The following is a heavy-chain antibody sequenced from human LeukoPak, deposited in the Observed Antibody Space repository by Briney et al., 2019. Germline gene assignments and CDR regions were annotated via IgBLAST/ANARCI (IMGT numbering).Heavy chain of an antibody. CDR2: ISGSGGST. CDR1: GGTFSSYA. V-gene: IGHV3-23*01. CDR3: AKVVRGVIVFDY. Sequence: SCKASGGTFSSYAMSWVRQAPGKGLEWVSAISGSGGSTYYADSVKGRFTISRDNSKNTLYLQMNSLRAEDTAVYYCAKVVRGVIVFDYWGQGTLVTVSS. J-gene: IGHJ4*02. D-gene: IGHD3-10*01.